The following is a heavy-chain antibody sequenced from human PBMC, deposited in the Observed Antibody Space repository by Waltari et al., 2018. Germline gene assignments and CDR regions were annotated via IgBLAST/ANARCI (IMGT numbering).Heavy chain of an antibody. V-gene: IGHV4-38-2*02. CDR3: ARGVNNGDFDDFEY. Sequence: QVQLQESGPGLVKPSETLSLTCTVSGYSITSGYYWCWIRQPPGKGLEWIGSIHHRGSTYYKPSLNSRVTLSVDTSKNQFSLKLTSVTAADTAVYYCARGVNNGDFDDFEYWGQGTLVTVSS. D-gene: IGHD4-17*01. J-gene: IGHJ4*02. CDR1: GYSITSGYY. CDR2: IHHRGST.